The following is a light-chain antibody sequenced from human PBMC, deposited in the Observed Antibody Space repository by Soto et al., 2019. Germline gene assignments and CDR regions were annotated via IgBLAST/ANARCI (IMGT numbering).Light chain of an antibody. CDR3: QSYDTNLSAWV. V-gene: IGLV1-40*01. CDR2: GNN. J-gene: IGLJ3*02. CDR1: SSNIGAGYD. Sequence: QSVRTQPPSVSGAPGQRVTGSCTGSSSNIGAGYDVHWYQHLPGTAPKLLIYGNNNRPSGVPDRFSGSKSGTSASLAITGLQAEDEADYYCQSYDTNLSAWVFGGATKLTVL.